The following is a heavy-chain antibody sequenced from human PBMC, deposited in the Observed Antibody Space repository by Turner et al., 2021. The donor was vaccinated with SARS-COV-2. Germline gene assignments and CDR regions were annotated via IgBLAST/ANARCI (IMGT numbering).Heavy chain of an antibody. CDR2: ISYDGSNK. CDR1: GFTFSSYA. CDR3: ARTEIVLMVYTH. J-gene: IGHJ4*02. V-gene: IGHV3-30-3*01. D-gene: IGHD2-8*01. Sequence: QVQLVESGRRVVQPGRSLRLSSTASGFTFSSYAMHWVRQAPGKGLEWVAGISYDGSNKYYADSVKGRFTISRDNSKNTLYLEMNSLRAEDTAVYYCARTEIVLMVYTHWGQGTLVTVSS.